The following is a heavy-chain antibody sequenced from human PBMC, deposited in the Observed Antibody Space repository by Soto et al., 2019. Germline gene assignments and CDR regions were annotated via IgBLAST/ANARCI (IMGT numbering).Heavy chain of an antibody. CDR1: GDPINSYY. V-gene: IGHV4-59*01. J-gene: IGHJ5*02. D-gene: IGHD2-21*01. CDR3: ARGPYYSSNWFDP. CDR2: IYYSGST. Sequence: SETLSLTCSVSGDPINSYYWSWIRQPPGKGLEWIGYIYYSGSTDYNPSFKNRVTISIDTSRTQFSLRLSSVTAADTAMYYCARGPYYSSNWFDPWGQGTLVTVSS.